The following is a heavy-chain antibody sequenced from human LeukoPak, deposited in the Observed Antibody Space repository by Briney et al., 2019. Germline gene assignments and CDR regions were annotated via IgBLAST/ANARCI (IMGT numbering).Heavy chain of an antibody. CDR3: ARDGVYSIDFDAYDI. J-gene: IGHJ3*02. D-gene: IGHD1-26*01. CDR1: GYTFTAYY. Sequence: GASAKVSCKASGYTFTAYYIHWVRQAPGQGLEWMGWISPNRGTTDYAQKFQGRVTLTRDTSINTVYMELSSLRSDDTAVYYCARDGVYSIDFDAYDIWGQGTMVTVSS. V-gene: IGHV1-2*02. CDR2: ISPNRGTT.